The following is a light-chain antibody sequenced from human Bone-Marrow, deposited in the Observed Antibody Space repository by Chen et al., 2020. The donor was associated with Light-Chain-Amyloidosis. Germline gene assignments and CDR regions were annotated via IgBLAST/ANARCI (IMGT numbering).Light chain of an antibody. V-gene: IGKV1-5*01. Sequence: DIQMTQSPSTLSASVGDSVTITCRAGQNINRWMAWYQQKPGKPPNLLIYDASTLEGGVTSRFSGSDSGTEFTLTISGLQPDDFASYYCQQYYSYPYTFGPGTKLAIK. CDR3: QQYYSYPYT. CDR2: DAS. J-gene: IGKJ2*01. CDR1: QNINRW.